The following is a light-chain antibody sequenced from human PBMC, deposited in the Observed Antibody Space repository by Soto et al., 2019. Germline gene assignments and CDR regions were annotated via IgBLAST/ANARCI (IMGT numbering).Light chain of an antibody. CDR1: SSNIESNF. CDR3: TVWDDSLRGRL. Sequence: QSVLTQPPSASGTPGQRVTLSCSGSSSNIESNFVYWYQQFQATAPRLLIYRNNQRPSGVPDRFSGSKSGTSASQAISALRSEDEADYYCTVWDDSLRGRLFGGGTKVTVL. J-gene: IGLJ2*01. CDR2: RNN. V-gene: IGLV1-47*01.